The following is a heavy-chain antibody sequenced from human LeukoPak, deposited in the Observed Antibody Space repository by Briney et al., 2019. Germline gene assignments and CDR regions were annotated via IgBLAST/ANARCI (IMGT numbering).Heavy chain of an antibody. D-gene: IGHD2-8*02. CDR1: GGSISSGSYY. CDR2: IYTSGST. CDR3: ARTKSGTGGYYYYMDV. V-gene: IGHV4-61*02. J-gene: IGHJ6*03. Sequence: SETLSLTCTVSGGSISSGSYYWSWIRQPAGKGLEWIGRIYTSGSTNYNPSLKSRVAISVDTSKNQFSLKLSSVTAADTAVYYCARTKSGTGGYYYYMDVWGKGTTVTVSS.